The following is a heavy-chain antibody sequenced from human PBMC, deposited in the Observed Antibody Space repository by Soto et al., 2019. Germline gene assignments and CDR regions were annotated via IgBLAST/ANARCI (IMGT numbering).Heavy chain of an antibody. D-gene: IGHD3-16*01. CDR2: ISAFNGNT. J-gene: IGHJ4*02. CDR3: VRDWGGYYFDY. V-gene: IGHV1-18*04. CDR1: GDTFTNLG. Sequence: QVQLLQSGPEVKKPGTSVKVSCKASGDTFTNLGISWVRQAPGQGLEWMGWISAFNGNTNYAQKFQGRLTMTWDTSTSTVHMELSSLRSEDTAFYYCVRDWGGYYFDYWGQGTLVTVSS.